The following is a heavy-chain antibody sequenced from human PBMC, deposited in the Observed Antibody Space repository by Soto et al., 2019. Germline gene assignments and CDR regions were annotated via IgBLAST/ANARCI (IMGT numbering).Heavy chain of an antibody. Sequence: GGSLRLSCAASGFTFSNAWMNWVRQAPGKGLEWVGRIKSKTDGGTTDYAAPVKGRFTISRDDSKNTLYLQMNSLKTEDTAVYYCTTDPWYSYGYLQETREYFDYWGQGTLVTVSS. CDR1: GFTFSNAW. V-gene: IGHV3-15*07. CDR2: IKSKTDGGTT. CDR3: TTDPWYSYGYLQETREYFDY. D-gene: IGHD5-18*01. J-gene: IGHJ4*02.